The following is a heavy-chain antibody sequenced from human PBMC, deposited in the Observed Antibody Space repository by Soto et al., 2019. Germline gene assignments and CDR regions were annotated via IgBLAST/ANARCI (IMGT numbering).Heavy chain of an antibody. CDR3: ARDPDVGARGNWFAP. J-gene: IGHJ5*02. V-gene: IGHV1-2*02. CDR2: INPNSGGT. D-gene: IGHD1-26*01. CDR1: GYTFTGYY. Sequence: QVQLVQSGAEVKKPGASVKVSCKASGYTFTGYYMHWVRLAPGQGFERMGWINPNSGGTNYAQKCQGRVRMSRDTSISTDYMELSRQGSDGTAVYYCARDPDVGARGNWFAPWGQGTLVTVST.